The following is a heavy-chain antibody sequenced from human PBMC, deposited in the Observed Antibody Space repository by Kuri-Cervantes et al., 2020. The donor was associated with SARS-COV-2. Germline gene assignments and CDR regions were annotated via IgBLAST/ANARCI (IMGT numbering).Heavy chain of an antibody. D-gene: IGHD3-9*01. CDR2: IWYDESNK. J-gene: IGHJ6*02. CDR3: ALVLTGYRPYYGMDV. Sequence: GESLKISCAASGFTFSSYGMHWVRQAPGKGLEWVAVIWYDESNKYYADSVKGRFTISRDNSKNTLYLQMNSLRAADTAVYYCALVLTGYRPYYGMDVWGQGTTVTVSS. V-gene: IGHV3-33*01. CDR1: GFTFSSYG.